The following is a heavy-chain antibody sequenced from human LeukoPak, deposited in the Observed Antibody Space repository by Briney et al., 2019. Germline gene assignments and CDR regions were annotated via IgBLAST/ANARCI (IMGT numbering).Heavy chain of an antibody. V-gene: IGHV2-5*01. J-gene: IGHJ6*02. D-gene: IGHD2-2*01. CDR3: AHSSTSCYCGMDV. CDR1: GFSLSTSRG. CDR2: IYWNDDK. Sequence: SGHTLVNPTPPLTLTCTFSGFSLSTSRGVGWIRKPPGKALGWLALIYWNDDKRYSPSLKTSLTITKDTSNNNVVLTMTNMDPVHTATYYCAHSSTSCYCGMDVWGQGTTVTVSS.